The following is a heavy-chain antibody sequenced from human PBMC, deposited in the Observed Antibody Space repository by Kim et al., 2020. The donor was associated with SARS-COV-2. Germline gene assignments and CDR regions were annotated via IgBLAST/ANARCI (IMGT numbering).Heavy chain of an antibody. V-gene: IGHV3-23*01. D-gene: IGHD5-12*01. CDR2: ISGSGGST. CDR1: GFTFSSYA. Sequence: GGSLRLSCAASGFTFSSYAMSWVRQAPGKGLEWVSAISGSGGSTYYADSVKGRFTISRDNSKNTLYLQMNSLRAEDTAVYYCAKRTVEMATIGDAFDIWGQGTMVTVSS. CDR3: AKRTVEMATIGDAFDI. J-gene: IGHJ3*02.